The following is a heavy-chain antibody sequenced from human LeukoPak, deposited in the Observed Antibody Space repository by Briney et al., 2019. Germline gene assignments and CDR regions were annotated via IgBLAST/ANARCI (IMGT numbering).Heavy chain of an antibody. CDR3: AGDGGDILTGYHDY. V-gene: IGHV3-33*01. CDR1: GFTFSSYG. D-gene: IGHD3-9*01. Sequence: GGSLRLSCAASGFTFSSYGMHWVRQAPGKGLEWVAAIWYDGSNEYYADSVKGRFTISRDNSKNTLYLQMNSLRAEDTAAYYCAGDGGDILTGYHDYWGQGTLVTVSS. J-gene: IGHJ4*02. CDR2: IWYDGSNE.